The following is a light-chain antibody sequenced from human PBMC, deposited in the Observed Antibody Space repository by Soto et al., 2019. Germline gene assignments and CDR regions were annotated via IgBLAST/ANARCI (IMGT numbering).Light chain of an antibody. CDR2: GAS. V-gene: IGKV3-15*01. CDR1: QSVSSD. CDR3: QQYNNWPGT. J-gene: IGKJ1*01. Sequence: EIVLTQSPGTLSLSPGERSTLCFMASQSVSSDYLAWSQQKPGQAPRLLIYGASTRATGIPARFSGSGSGTEFTLTISSLQSEDFVVYYCQQYNNWPGTFGQGTKV.